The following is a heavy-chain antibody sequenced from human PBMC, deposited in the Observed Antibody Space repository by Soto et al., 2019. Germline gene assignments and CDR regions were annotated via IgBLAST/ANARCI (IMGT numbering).Heavy chain of an antibody. CDR2: IKTKTDGGTT. V-gene: IGHV3-15*05. Sequence: GGSLRLSCAASGFTFSNAWMSWVRQAPGKGLEWVGRIKTKTDGGTTDYAAPVKGRFTISRDDSKNTLYLQMNSLRAEDTAVYYCARVKSGSYDWFDPWGQGTLVTVSS. CDR1: GFTFSNAW. D-gene: IGHD3-10*01. CDR3: ARVKSGSYDWFDP. J-gene: IGHJ5*02.